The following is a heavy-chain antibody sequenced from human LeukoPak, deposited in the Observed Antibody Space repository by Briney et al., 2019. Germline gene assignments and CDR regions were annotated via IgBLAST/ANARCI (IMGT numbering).Heavy chain of an antibody. J-gene: IGHJ4*02. D-gene: IGHD5-18*01. Sequence: SVKVSCKSSGDTSNYAFSWVRQAPGQGLEWMGRIIPILGIANYAQKFQGRVTITADKSTSTAYMELSSLRSEDTAVYYCARDPEDTAMVTDDYWGQGTLVTVSS. CDR1: GDTSNYA. CDR3: ARDPEDTAMVTDDY. V-gene: IGHV1-69*04. CDR2: IIPILGIA.